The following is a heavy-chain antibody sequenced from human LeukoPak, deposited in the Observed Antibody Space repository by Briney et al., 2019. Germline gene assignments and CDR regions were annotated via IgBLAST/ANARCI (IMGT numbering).Heavy chain of an antibody. V-gene: IGHV1-18*01. CDR2: ISAYNGHT. Sequence: ASVKVSCKASGYTFTSYGISWVRQDPGQALEWLGWISAYNGHTNYAQKLQGRVTMTTDTSTSTAYMELRSLRSDDTAVYYCARVGENLGKRYYYDSSGYPCDYWGQGTLVTVSS. J-gene: IGHJ4*02. CDR1: GYTFTSYG. CDR3: ARVGENLGKRYYYDSSGYPCDY. D-gene: IGHD3-22*01.